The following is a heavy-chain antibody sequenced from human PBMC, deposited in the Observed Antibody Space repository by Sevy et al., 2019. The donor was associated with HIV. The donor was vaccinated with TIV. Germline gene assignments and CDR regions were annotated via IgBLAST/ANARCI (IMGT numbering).Heavy chain of an antibody. J-gene: IGHJ6*02. CDR1: GFTFSNAW. CDR3: TLGYVLRFLEWLSYEGYYYGMDV. Sequence: GESLKISCAASGFTFSNAWMSWVRQAPGKGLEWVGRIKSKTDGGTTDYAAPVKGRFTISRDDSKNTLYLQMNSLKTEDTAVYYCTLGYVLRFLEWLSYEGYYYGMDVWGQGTTVTVSS. CDR2: IKSKTDGGTT. D-gene: IGHD3-3*01. V-gene: IGHV3-15*01.